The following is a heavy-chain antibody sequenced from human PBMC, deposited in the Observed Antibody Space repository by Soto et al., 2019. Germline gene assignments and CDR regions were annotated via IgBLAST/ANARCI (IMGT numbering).Heavy chain of an antibody. CDR3: ASHPPLSVQTIEAEFCQR. J-gene: IGHJ1*01. D-gene: IGHD2-15*01. CDR2: VYYTGST. Sequence: QLQLQESGPGLVKPSETLSLTCTVSGGSVSTSSYYWGWIRQPPGRGLEWIGTVYYTGSTYYNPSLNNRVTISVDSSRNQFSLKLNSVTASNTAVYYCASHPPLSVQTIEAEFCQRWGHGTLVTVSS. CDR1: GGSVSTSSYY. V-gene: IGHV4-39*01.